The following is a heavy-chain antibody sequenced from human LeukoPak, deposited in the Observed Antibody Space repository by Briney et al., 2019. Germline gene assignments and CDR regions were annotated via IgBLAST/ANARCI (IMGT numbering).Heavy chain of an antibody. Sequence: GGSLRLSCAASGFTFSSYSMNWVRQSPGKGLEWVAVISYDGSNKFYADSVKGRFTISRDNSKNTLYLQMNSLGAEDTALYHCAKDLAGYSNNRDFGMDVWGQGTTVTVSS. CDR2: ISYDGSNK. CDR1: GFTFSSYS. J-gene: IGHJ6*02. CDR3: AKDLAGYSNNRDFGMDV. D-gene: IGHD6-13*01. V-gene: IGHV3-30*18.